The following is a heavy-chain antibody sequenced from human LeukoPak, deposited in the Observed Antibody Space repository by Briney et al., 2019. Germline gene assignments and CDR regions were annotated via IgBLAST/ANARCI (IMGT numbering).Heavy chain of an antibody. CDR2: ISSSSSYI. Sequence: PGGSLRLSCAASGFTFSSYSMNWVRQAPGKGLEWVSSISSSSSYIYYADSVKGRFTISRDNAKNSLYLQMNSLRAEDTAVYYCARDHCSSTSCYTAGYYYMDVWGKGTTVTVSS. CDR1: GFTFSSYS. D-gene: IGHD2-2*02. CDR3: ARDHCSSTSCYTAGYYYMDV. J-gene: IGHJ6*03. V-gene: IGHV3-21*01.